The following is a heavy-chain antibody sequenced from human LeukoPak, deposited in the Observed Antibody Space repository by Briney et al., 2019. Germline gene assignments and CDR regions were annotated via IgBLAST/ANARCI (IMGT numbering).Heavy chain of an antibody. V-gene: IGHV3-66*02. Sequence: PGGSLRPSCAASGFTVSSNYTSWVRQAPGKGLEWVSVIYSGGSIYYADSVKGRFTISRDNSKNTLYLQMNSLRADDTAVYYCARGGLRPSFGYFDYWGQGTLVTVSS. CDR3: ARGGLRPSFGYFDY. CDR1: GFTVSSNY. CDR2: IYSGGSI. J-gene: IGHJ4*02. D-gene: IGHD5/OR15-5a*01.